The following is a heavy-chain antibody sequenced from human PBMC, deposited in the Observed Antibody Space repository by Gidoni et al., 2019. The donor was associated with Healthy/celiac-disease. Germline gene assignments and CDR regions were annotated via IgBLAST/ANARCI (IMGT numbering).Heavy chain of an antibody. D-gene: IGHD4-17*01. V-gene: IGHV3-53*02. CDR2: IYSGGST. J-gene: IGHJ6*02. CDR1: GFTVSSNY. Sequence: EVQLGETGGGLIQPGGALRLSGAASGFTVSSNYMRWVRQAPGKGLEWVSVIYSGGSTYYADSVKGRFTISRDNSKNTLYLQMNSLRAEDTAVYYCARERYGVGYYYYGMDVWGQGTTVTVSS. CDR3: ARERYGVGYYYYGMDV.